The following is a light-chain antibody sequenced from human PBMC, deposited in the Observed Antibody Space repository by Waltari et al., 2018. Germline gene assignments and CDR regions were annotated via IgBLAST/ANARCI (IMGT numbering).Light chain of an antibody. Sequence: QSALTQPASVSGSPGQSITISCTGTSSYVGGYNFVSWYQRHPGKAPKLIIYDVNKRPSGISVRFSGSTSDNTASLTISGLQAEDEADYYCCSYAGSNTYVFGTGTKVTVL. CDR3: CSYAGSNTYV. V-gene: IGLV2-23*02. CDR1: SSYVGGYNF. J-gene: IGLJ1*01. CDR2: DVN.